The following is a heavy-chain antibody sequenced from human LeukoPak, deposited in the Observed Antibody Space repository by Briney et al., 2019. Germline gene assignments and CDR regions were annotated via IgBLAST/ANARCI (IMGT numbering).Heavy chain of an antibody. J-gene: IGHJ6*02. D-gene: IGHD6-13*01. CDR1: GYTFTGCY. V-gene: IGHV1-2*02. CDR3: ARFEQQLGSYYGMDV. Sequence: ASVTVSFKSSGYTFTGCYMHWVRQAPGQGLEWMGWINPNSGGTNYAQEFQGRVTMTRDTSISTAYMELSRLRSDDTAVYYCARFEQQLGSYYGMDVWGQGTTVTVSS. CDR2: INPNSGGT.